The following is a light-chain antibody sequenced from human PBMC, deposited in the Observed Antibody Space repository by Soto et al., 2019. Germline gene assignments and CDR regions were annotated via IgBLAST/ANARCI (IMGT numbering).Light chain of an antibody. CDR2: GAF. J-gene: IGKJ1*01. CDR3: QQYGSSPCT. V-gene: IGKV3-20*01. CDR1: SVRSSY. Sequence: SVRSSYLAWYQQRPGQAPRLLSHGAFTRASDIPARFRGSGSDTDFTLTISSLQPEDFALYYCQQYGSSPCTFGQGTRVEIK.